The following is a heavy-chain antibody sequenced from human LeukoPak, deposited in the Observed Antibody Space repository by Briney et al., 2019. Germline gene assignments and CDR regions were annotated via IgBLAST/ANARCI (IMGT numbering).Heavy chain of an antibody. J-gene: IGHJ4*02. V-gene: IGHV3-30-3*01. Sequence: LRXXXXXSGXTXSRDAXGWGRQGPGKGGERGAVISYDGSKKYYADSVKGGGTMSRDKSKNTLYLHMNSLRAEHTAVYYCARDKYPGSGSYYIFDYWGQGTLVTVSS. CDR1: GXTXSRDA. D-gene: IGHD1-26*01. CDR3: ARDKYPGSGSYYIFDY. CDR2: ISYDGSKK.